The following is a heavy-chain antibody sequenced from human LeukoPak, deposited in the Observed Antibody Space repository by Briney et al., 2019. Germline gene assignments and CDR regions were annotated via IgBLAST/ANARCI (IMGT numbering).Heavy chain of an antibody. CDR3: ARNREWGSVDY. V-gene: IGHV3-11*01. CDR2: ISSSGSTI. CDR1: GFTFSDYY. D-gene: IGHD3-3*01. Sequence: GGSLRLSCAASGFTFSDYYMSWIRQAPGKGLEWVSYISSSGSTIYYADSVKGRFTISRDNAKNSLYLQMNSLRAEDTAVYYRARNREWGSVDYWGQGTLVTVSS. J-gene: IGHJ4*02.